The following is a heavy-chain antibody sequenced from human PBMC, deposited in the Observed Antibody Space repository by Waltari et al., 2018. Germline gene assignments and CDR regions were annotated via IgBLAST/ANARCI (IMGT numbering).Heavy chain of an antibody. CDR2: ISYDGSNK. CDR3: ARDSSSWYNEGNWFDP. V-gene: IGHV3-30*16. J-gene: IGHJ5*02. D-gene: IGHD6-13*01. Sequence: QVQLVESGGGVVQPGRSLRLSCAASGFTFSRYAMHWVRQAPGKGLEWVAVISYDGSNKYYADSVKGRFTISRDNSKNTLYLQMNSLRAEDTAVYYCARDSSSWYNEGNWFDPWGQGTLVTVSS. CDR1: GFTFSRYA.